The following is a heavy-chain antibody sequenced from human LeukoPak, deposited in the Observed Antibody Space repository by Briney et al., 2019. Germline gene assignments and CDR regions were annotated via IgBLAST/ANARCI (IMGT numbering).Heavy chain of an antibody. Sequence: ASVKVSCKASGYTLISYGISWVREAPGQGLEWMGWISAYNGNTAYAQKLQGRVTMTTDTSTSTAYMELRSLRSDDTAVYYCARDKRHTYYYDSSDYFRWFDPWGQGTLVTVSS. CDR3: ARDKRHTYYYDSSDYFRWFDP. CDR2: ISAYNGNT. J-gene: IGHJ5*02. CDR1: GYTLISYG. D-gene: IGHD3-22*01. V-gene: IGHV1-18*04.